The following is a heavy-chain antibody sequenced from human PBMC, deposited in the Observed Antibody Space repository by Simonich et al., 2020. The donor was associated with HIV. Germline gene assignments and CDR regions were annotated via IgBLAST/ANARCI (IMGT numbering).Heavy chain of an antibody. CDR3: AGRGSVSSGSPRYFDS. CDR1: GGSISSSSYY. V-gene: IGHV4-39*01. Sequence: QLQLQESGPGLVKPSETLSLTCTVSGGSISSSSYYWGWIRQPPGKGLEWIGSIYYSWNTYHNPSPQERGSLSLDTSKNPFSLEMTSGTAADTGVYFCAGRGSVSSGSPRYFDSWGHGTLVTVSS. J-gene: IGHJ4*01. CDR2: IYYSWNT. D-gene: IGHD3-10*01.